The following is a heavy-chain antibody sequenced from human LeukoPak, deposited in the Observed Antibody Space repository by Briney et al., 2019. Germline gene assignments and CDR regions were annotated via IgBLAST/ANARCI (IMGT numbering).Heavy chain of an antibody. D-gene: IGHD2-21*02. CDR3: ARWAHSVTYKSWFFDL. J-gene: IGHJ2*01. CDR2: SFSSSHS. V-gene: IGHV4-4*07. CDR1: GGSFGPFF. Sequence: SETLPLTCSGSGGSFGPFFWRWIGQPAGKELDWLGRSFSSSHSNYSPSIKSRLTMSVDTSKNEFSLTLNSLTAADTAVYYCARWAHSVTYKSWFFDLWGRGTLVTVSS.